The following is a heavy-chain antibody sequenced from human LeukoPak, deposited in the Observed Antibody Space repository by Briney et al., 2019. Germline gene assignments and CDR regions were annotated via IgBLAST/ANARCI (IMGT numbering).Heavy chain of an antibody. D-gene: IGHD4-17*01. CDR3: ARENDYGNNWFDP. V-gene: IGHV1-46*01. CDR2: INPSGDST. Sequence: ASVKASCKASGYSFSSYYMHWVRQAPGQGLEWMGIINPSGDSTTYAQKLQGRVTMTRDTSTRTVYMELSSLRSDDTAVYYCARENDYGNNWFDPWGQGTLVTVSS. J-gene: IGHJ5*02. CDR1: GYSFSSYY.